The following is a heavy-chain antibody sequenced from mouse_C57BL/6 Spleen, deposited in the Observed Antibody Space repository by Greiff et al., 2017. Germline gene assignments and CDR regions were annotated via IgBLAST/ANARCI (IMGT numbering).Heavy chain of an antibody. CDR1: GYAFSSSW. Sequence: QVQLQQSGPELVKPGASVKISCKASGYAFSSSWMNWVKQRPGKGLEWIGRIYPGDGDTNYNGKFKGKATLTADKSSSTAYMQLSSLTSEDSAVYFCARSGYYGSRSLYFDVWGTGTTVTVSS. V-gene: IGHV1-82*01. CDR2: IYPGDGDT. CDR3: ARSGYYGSRSLYFDV. J-gene: IGHJ1*03. D-gene: IGHD1-1*01.